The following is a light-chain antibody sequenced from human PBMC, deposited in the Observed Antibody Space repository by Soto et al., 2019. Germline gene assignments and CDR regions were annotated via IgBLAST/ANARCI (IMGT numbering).Light chain of an antibody. J-gene: IGKJ5*01. Sequence: DIQMTQSPSTLSASVGDRVTITCRASQSISSWLAWYQQKPGKAPKLLIYDASSLESGVPSRFSGSGGGTDSTLTISSVQSEDFAVYYCQQYKNWPLFGQGTRLEIK. CDR3: QQYKNWPL. CDR1: QSISSW. V-gene: IGKV1-5*01. CDR2: DAS.